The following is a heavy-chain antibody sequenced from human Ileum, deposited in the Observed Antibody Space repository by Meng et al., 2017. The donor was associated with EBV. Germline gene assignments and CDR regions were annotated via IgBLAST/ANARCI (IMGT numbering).Heavy chain of an antibody. J-gene: IGHJ4*02. D-gene: IGHD6-6*01. V-gene: IGHV4-59*01. CDR2: ISHSGST. CDR1: GGSISSSY. Sequence: QGQLLESGPGLVKTSETLSLTCTVSGGSISSSYWNWVRQSPGKGLEWIGRISHSGSTNYNPSLQSRVTISVDTSKNQVSLKLSSVTPADTAVYFCAREVSNSSSWGSFDYWGQGALVTVSS. CDR3: AREVSNSSSWGSFDY.